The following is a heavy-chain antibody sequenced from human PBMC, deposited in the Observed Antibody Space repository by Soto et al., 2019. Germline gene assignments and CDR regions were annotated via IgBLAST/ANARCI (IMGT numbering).Heavy chain of an antibody. CDR2: IYYSGNT. CDR1: GGSISSSFYH. CDR3: ARQGRLGELSSFDY. D-gene: IGHD3-16*02. J-gene: IGHJ4*02. Sequence: SETLSLTCTVSGGSISSSFYHWGWIRQPPGKGLEWIGSIYYSGNTYYNPSLKSRVTISIDTSKNQLSLKLSAVTAADTAVYYCARQGRLGELSSFDYWGQGTLVTVS. V-gene: IGHV4-39*01.